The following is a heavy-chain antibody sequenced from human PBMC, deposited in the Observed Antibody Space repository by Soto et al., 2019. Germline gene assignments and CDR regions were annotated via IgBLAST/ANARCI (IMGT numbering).Heavy chain of an antibody. J-gene: IGHJ4*02. CDR3: ARYYGLSGSPPDY. CDR1: GYTFTSYG. V-gene: IGHV1-18*04. Sequence: EASVKASCKASGYTFTSYGISWVRQAPGQGLEWLGWIIAYNRNRNYAQKLQGRVTMTTDRSTSTAFIELRSLRSDDTAVYYCARYYGLSGSPPDYWGQGSLVTVPS. CDR2: IIAYNRNR. D-gene: IGHD3-10*01.